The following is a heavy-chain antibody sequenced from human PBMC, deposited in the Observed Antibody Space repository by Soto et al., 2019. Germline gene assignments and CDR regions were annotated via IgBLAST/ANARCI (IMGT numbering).Heavy chain of an antibody. CDR3: ARDLGAVAGWRAFDI. CDR1: GFTFSDYY. Sequence: QVQLVESGGGLVKPGGSLRLSCAASGFTFSDYYMSWIRQAPGKGLEWVSYSSSSSSYTNYADSVKGRFTISRDKAKNSLYLQMNSLRAEDTAVYYCARDLGAVAGWRAFDIWGQGTMVTVSS. D-gene: IGHD6-19*01. CDR2: SSSSSSYT. J-gene: IGHJ3*02. V-gene: IGHV3-11*05.